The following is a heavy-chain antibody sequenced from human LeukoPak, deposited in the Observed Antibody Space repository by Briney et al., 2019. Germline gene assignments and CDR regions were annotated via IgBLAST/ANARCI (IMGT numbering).Heavy chain of an antibody. CDR1: GFNFMTSD. CDR3: ARLGGNLSR. CDR2: ITARDSNT. Sequence: PGGSLRLSCVASGFNFMTSDMNWVRQAPGKGLNWIAYITARDSNTYYADSVKGRFTVSRDNIKSSLYLQIYTMGAEGTAMYYCARLGGNLSRWGQGTLVTVSS. J-gene: IGHJ4*02. V-gene: IGHV3-48*03. D-gene: IGHD2-2*01.